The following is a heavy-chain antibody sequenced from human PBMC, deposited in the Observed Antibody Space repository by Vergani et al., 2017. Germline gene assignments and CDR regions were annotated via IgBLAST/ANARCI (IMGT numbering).Heavy chain of an antibody. Sequence: QVQLVESGGGLVKPGGSLRLSCAASGFTFSDYYMSWIRQAPGKGLEWVSYISSSGSTIYYADSAKGRCTISRDNAKNSLYLQMNSLRAEDTAVYYCVKDALGSGWPYYFDYWGQGTLVTVSS. V-gene: IGHV3-11*04. CDR2: ISSSGSTI. CDR3: VKDALGSGWPYYFDY. J-gene: IGHJ4*02. CDR1: GFTFSDYY. D-gene: IGHD6-19*01.